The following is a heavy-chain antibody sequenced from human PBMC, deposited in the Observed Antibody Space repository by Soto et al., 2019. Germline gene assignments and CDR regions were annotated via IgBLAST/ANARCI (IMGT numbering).Heavy chain of an antibody. D-gene: IGHD4-17*01. V-gene: IGHV1-69*02. CDR2: IIPILGIA. CDR1: GGTFSSYT. CDR3: AATTVTTRRLPFSKINWFDP. Sequence: SVKVSCKASGGTFSSYTISWVRQAPGQGLEWMGRIIPILGIANYAQKFQGRVTITADKSTSTAYMELSSLRSEDTAVYYCAATTVTTRRLPFSKINWFDPWGQGTLVT. J-gene: IGHJ5*02.